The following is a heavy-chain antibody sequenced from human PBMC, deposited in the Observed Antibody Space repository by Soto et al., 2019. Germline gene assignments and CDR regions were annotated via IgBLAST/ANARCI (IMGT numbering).Heavy chain of an antibody. V-gene: IGHV3-30*03. D-gene: IGHD2-2*01. J-gene: IGHJ3*02. CDR2: ISYDGSNK. CDR3: ARPRSVLGYCSSTSCHDAFDI. Sequence: RLSCAASGFTFSSYGMHWVRQAPGKGLEWVAVISYDGSNKYYADSVKGRFTISRDNSENTLYLQMNSLRAEDTAVYYCARPRSVLGYCSSTSCHDAFDIWGQGTMVTVSS. CDR1: GFTFSSYG.